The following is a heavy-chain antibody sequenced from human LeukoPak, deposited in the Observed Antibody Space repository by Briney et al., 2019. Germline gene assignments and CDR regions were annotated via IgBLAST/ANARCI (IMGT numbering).Heavy chain of an antibody. CDR2: ISWNSDNT. J-gene: IGHJ3*02. D-gene: IGHD1-26*01. CDR3: AKAVVGATPRGAFDI. V-gene: IGHV3-9*01. CDR1: GFTFDDSA. Sequence: PGGSLRLSCAASGFTFDDSAMHWVRQAPGKGREWVSGISWNSDNTGYADSVKGRFIISRDNAENSLYPQMNSLRSEDTAFYFCAKAVVGATPRGAFDIWGQGTRVTVSS.